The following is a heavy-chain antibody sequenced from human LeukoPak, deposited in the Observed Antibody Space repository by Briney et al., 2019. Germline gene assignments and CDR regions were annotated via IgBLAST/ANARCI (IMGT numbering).Heavy chain of an antibody. Sequence: SQTLSLTCAISGDSVSSNFAAWRWIRQPPSRGLEWLGMTYYRSKWYNDYAVSVKSRITITPDTSKNQFSLQLDSVTPEDTAVYYCAGGGSLVYMDVWDKGTTVTVSS. J-gene: IGHJ6*03. CDR2: TYYRSKWYN. CDR1: GDSVSSNFAA. CDR3: AGGGSLVYMDV. D-gene: IGHD3-10*01. V-gene: IGHV6-1*01.